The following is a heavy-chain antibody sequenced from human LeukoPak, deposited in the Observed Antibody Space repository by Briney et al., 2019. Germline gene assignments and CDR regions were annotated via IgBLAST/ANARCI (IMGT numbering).Heavy chain of an antibody. CDR1: GLTFSDYY. J-gene: IGHJ4*02. CDR2: ISSSGSTI. D-gene: IGHD6-13*01. V-gene: IGHV3-11*04. CDR3: ARDTAAAGLRYFDY. Sequence: KPGGSLRLSCAASGLTFSDYYMSWIRQAPGKGLEWVSYISSSGSTIYYADSVKGRFTISRDNAKNSLYLQMDSLRGEDTAVYYCARDTAAAGLRYFDYWGQGTLVTVSS.